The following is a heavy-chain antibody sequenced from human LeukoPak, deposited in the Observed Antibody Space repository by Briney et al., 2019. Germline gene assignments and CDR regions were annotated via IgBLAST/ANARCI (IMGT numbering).Heavy chain of an antibody. J-gene: IGHJ4*02. V-gene: IGHV3-23*01. CDR1: GFTFSSYA. CDR3: AELGYCSGGSCYEYYFDY. Sequence: GGSLRLSCAASGFTFSSYAMSWVRQAPGKGLEWVSAISGSGVSTYYADSVKGRFTISRDNSKNTLYLQVNSLRAEDTAVYYCAELGYCSGGSCYEYYFDYWGQGTLVTVSS. CDR2: ISGSGVST. D-gene: IGHD2-15*01.